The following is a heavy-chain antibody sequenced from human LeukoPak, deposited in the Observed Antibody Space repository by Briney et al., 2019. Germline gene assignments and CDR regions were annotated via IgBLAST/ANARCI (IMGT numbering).Heavy chain of an antibody. J-gene: IGHJ4*02. CDR3: ARELPGVAAPDY. CDR1: GFTFDDYG. V-gene: IGHV3-20*04. Sequence: GGSLRLSCAASGFTFDDYGMSWVRQAPGKGREWVFGINWNGGSTSSADSVKGRITICRDNTKNALYVQMNSMRAEDTALYYCARELPGVAAPDYWGQGTLVTVSS. CDR2: INWNGGST. D-gene: IGHD6-13*01.